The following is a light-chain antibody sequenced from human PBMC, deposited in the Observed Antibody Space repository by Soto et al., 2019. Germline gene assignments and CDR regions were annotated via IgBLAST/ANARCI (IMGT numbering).Light chain of an antibody. CDR3: QQADSFPIT. V-gene: IGKV1-12*01. CDR2: AAF. J-gene: IGKJ5*01. CDR1: EDINSR. Sequence: EILINHSPSSLCAYVGYRFTSSCLASEDINSRLAWYQQKPGNAPKLLIYAAFILQSGVPSRFSGYGSGTDFTLSISSLQHEDFATYYCQQADSFPITFGQGTRLEI.